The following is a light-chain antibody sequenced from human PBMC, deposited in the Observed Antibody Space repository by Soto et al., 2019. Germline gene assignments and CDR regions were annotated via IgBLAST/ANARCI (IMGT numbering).Light chain of an antibody. V-gene: IGKV1-39*01. CDR2: AAS. J-gene: IGKJ1*01. CDR1: QSIRNF. CDR3: QQYYSYPPT. Sequence: DIQMTQSPSSLSASVGDRVTITCRASQSIRNFLNWYQQKPGKAPKVLIYAASSLQSGVPSRFSGSGSGTDFTLTISCLQSEDFATYYCQQYYSYPPTFGQGTKVDIK.